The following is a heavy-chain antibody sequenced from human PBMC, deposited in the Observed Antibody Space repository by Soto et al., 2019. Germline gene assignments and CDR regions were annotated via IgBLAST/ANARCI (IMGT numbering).Heavy chain of an antibody. J-gene: IGHJ3*02. CDR3: ARGSFIYYYETIQLGVFDI. Sequence: SVKISSRASGCPFGSYSISWLRQARGQGLGWIGGIIPMLGTANYAHNFEGRVTMTADESTSTAYMELRSLRSDDTAVYYCARGSFIYYYETIQLGVFDIRGQGTMVTVSS. V-gene: IGHV1-69*01. CDR1: GCPFGSYS. CDR2: IIPMLGTA. D-gene: IGHD3-22*01.